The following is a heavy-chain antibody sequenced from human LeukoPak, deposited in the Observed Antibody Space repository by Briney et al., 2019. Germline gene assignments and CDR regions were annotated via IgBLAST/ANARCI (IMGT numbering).Heavy chain of an antibody. CDR2: IYYSGST. J-gene: IGHJ5*02. Sequence: SETLSLTCTVSGGSISSSSYYWGWIRQPPGKGLEWIGSIYYSGSTYYNPSLKSRVTISVDTSKNQFSLKLSSVTAADTAVYYCARQAYGFWSQPNWFDPWGQGTLVTVSS. D-gene: IGHD3-3*01. CDR3: ARQAYGFWSQPNWFDP. V-gene: IGHV4-39*01. CDR1: GGSISSSSYY.